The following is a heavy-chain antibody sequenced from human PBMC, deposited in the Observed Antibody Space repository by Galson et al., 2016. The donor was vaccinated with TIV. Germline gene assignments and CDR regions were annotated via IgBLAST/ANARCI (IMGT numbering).Heavy chain of an antibody. Sequence: TLRISCAASGFTFSAYYLNWVRQTPGKGLQWISYMSTGGSTIFYADSVRGRFTVSRDNAKHALYLRMESLRDDDTGVYYCARATTLRLADYYQGMDVWGHGTTVTVSS. D-gene: IGHD3-10*01. J-gene: IGHJ6*02. CDR3: ARATTLRLADYYQGMDV. CDR2: MSTGGSTI. V-gene: IGHV3-11*04. CDR1: GFTFSAYY.